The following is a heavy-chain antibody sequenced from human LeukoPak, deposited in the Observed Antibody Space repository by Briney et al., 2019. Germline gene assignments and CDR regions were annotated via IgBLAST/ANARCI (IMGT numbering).Heavy chain of an antibody. V-gene: IGHV4-59*02. CDR3: ARGSTGQYDP. D-gene: IGHD1-14*01. J-gene: IGHJ5*02. Sequence: PSETLSLTCSVSGVSVNSHYWSWIRQSPGKGLEWIAYVHHSESSNSNPSLKSRVTTSVDTSRNHFSLKLTSVTAADTAIYYCARGSTGQYDPWGQGILVTVSS. CDR1: GVSVNSHY. CDR2: VHHSESS.